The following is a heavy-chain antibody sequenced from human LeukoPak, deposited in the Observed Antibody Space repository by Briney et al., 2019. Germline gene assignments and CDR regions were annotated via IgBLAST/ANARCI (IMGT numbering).Heavy chain of an antibody. D-gene: IGHD5-18*01. CDR3: AKDLRYGRDFDY. CDR2: IKPDGSEK. V-gene: IGHV3-7*01. CDR1: GFTFSHYW. J-gene: IGHJ4*02. Sequence: GGSLRLSCAASGFTFSHYWMSWVRQAPGKGLEWVANIKPDGSEKYYVDSVKGRFTISRDNAKNSLHLQMNSLRAEDTAVYYCAKDLRYGRDFDYWGQGTLVTVSP.